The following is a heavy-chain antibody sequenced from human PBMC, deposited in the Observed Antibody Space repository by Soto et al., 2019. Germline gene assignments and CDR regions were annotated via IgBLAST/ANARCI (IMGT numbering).Heavy chain of an antibody. V-gene: IGHV3-23*01. J-gene: IGHJ4*02. D-gene: IGHD6-13*01. CDR3: AKGLLNGRWYAAD. CDR1: GFTFSSCV. Sequence: EVHLLESGGGLVQPGESLRLSCETSGFTFSSCVMTWVRQAPGKGLEWVAVITKSGDTDYADSVKDRFTISRDNSKNTVYLQMNSLRAEDTAVYYCAKGLLNGRWYAADWGQGALVTVSS. CDR2: ITKSGDT.